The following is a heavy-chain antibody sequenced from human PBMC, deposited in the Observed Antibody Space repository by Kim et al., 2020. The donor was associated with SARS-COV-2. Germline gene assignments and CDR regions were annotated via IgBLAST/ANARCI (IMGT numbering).Heavy chain of an antibody. D-gene: IGHD3-10*01. Sequence: GGSLRLSCAASGFTFSSYEMNWVRQAPGKGLEWVSYISSSGTTIYYAESVKGRLTISRDNVKKSLYLQMNSLRAEDTAVYYCAREPPRPGSYYSFEYWGQRPVDTVSS. V-gene: IGHV3-48*03. J-gene: IGHJ4*02. CDR2: ISSSGTTI. CDR3: AREPPRPGSYYSFEY. CDR1: GFTFSSYE.